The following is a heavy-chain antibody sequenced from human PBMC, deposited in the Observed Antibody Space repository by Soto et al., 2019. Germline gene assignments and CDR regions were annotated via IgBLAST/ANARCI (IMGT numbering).Heavy chain of an antibody. Sequence: QVQLQQWGAGLLKPSETLSLTCAVHGGSFSGFYLTWIRQPPGKGLEWIGEINHSGSSNYNPPLKSRVTMSLDTSRNQFSLSLNSVTAADTAVYYCARMAGPWYFDLWGRGTLVTVSS. J-gene: IGHJ2*01. CDR3: ARMAGPWYFDL. CDR1: GGSFSGFY. V-gene: IGHV4-34*01. CDR2: INHSGSS.